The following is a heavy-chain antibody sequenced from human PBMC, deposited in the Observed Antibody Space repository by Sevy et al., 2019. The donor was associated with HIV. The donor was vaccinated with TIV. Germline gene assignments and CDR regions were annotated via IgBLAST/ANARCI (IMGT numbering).Heavy chain of an antibody. D-gene: IGHD3-10*01. CDR3: ARDRGWYYYGSGSPEEYYRMDV. V-gene: IGHV3-30-3*01. J-gene: IGHJ6*02. CDR1: GFTFSRYT. CDR2: ISFDGGNK. Sequence: GGSLRLSCAASGFTFSRYTMHWVRQAPGKGLEWVAVISFDGGNKYYADSVKGRFTISRDNSKNTLYLQMNSLRAEDTAVYYCARDRGWYYYGSGSPEEYYRMDVWGQGTTVTFSS.